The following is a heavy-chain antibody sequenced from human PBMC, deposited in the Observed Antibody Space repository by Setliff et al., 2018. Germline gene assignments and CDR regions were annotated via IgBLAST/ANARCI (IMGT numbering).Heavy chain of an antibody. J-gene: IGHJ6*03. Sequence: GGSLRLSCAASGFTFSTYRMHWVRQAPGKGLEWVAVIWDDGGNKYHADSVKGRFTISRDNSKNTLYLQMNSLRPEDTAVYYCARGPWKHSAYYYYYYMDVWGKGTTVTVSS. CDR1: GFTFSTYR. V-gene: IGHV3-33*08. CDR2: IWDDGGNK. CDR3: ARGPWKHSAYYYYYYMDV. D-gene: IGHD1-1*01.